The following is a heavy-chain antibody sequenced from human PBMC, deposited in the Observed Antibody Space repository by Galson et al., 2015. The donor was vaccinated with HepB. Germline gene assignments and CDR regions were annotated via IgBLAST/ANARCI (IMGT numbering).Heavy chain of an antibody. CDR1: GGTLSSYA. D-gene: IGHD4-17*01. J-gene: IGHJ6*02. CDR3: ASYGLDYYYYGMDV. V-gene: IGHV1-69*13. CDR2: IIPIFGTA. Sequence: SVKVSCKASGGTLSSYAISWVRQAPGQGLEWMGGIIPIFGTANYAQKFQGRVTITADESTSTAYMELSSLRSEDTAVYYCASYGLDYYYYGMDVWGQGTTVTVSS.